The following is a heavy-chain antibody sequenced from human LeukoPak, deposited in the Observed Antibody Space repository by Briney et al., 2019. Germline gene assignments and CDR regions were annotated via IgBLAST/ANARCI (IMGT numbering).Heavy chain of an antibody. CDR1: GYTFTSYG. Sequence: ASVKVSCKASGYTFTSYGISWVRQAPGQGLEWMGWISAYNGNTNYAQKLQGRVTMTTDTSTSTAYMELRSLRSDDTAVYYCARAKYYDSSGYYYEAAEYFRHWGQGTLVTVSS. CDR3: ARAKYYDSSGYYYEAAEYFRH. D-gene: IGHD3-22*01. CDR2: ISAYNGNT. V-gene: IGHV1-18*01. J-gene: IGHJ1*01.